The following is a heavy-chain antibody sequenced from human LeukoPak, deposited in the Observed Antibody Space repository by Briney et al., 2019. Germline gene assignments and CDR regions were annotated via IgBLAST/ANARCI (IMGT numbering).Heavy chain of an antibody. CDR2: IYHSGST. Sequence: SETLSLTCTVSGGSISRSIYHWGWIRQPPGKGLEWIGRIYHSGSTYYNPSLKSRVTLSVDTSKNQFSLKLSSMTAADTAVYYCARDSSSWYRAGYFDLWGRGTLVTVSS. D-gene: IGHD6-13*01. J-gene: IGHJ2*01. CDR3: ARDSSSWYRAGYFDL. V-gene: IGHV4-39*07. CDR1: GGSISRSIYH.